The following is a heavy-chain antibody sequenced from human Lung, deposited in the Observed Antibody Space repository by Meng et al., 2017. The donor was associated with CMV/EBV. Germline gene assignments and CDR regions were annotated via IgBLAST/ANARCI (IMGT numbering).Heavy chain of an antibody. CDR2: IGTAGDT. CDR1: GFTFSSND. CDR3: ARDRTGYSSGWYGYYGMDA. D-gene: IGHD6-19*01. J-gene: IGHJ6*02. Sequence: GESXKISCAASGFTFSSNDMHWVRQTTGKGLEWVSAIGTAGDTYYPGSVKGRFTISRENAKNSFYLQMNSLRAGDTAVYYCARDRTGYSSGWYGYYGMDAWXQGTXVTVSS. V-gene: IGHV3-13*01.